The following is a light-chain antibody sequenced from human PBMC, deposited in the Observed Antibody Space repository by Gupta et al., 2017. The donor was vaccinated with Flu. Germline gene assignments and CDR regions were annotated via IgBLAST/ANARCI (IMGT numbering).Light chain of an antibody. CDR2: DAS. J-gene: IGKJ2*03. V-gene: IGKV3-20*01. CDR3: QQYTNSARS. Sequence: EIVLTQFPGTLSLSSGERATLSCRASQSVSSSYLAWYQQKPGQAPRLLISDASIRATGIPDRSSGSGSGTDFTLTISRLEPEAFAVYYCQQYTNSARSFGQGTKLEIK. CDR1: QSVSSSY.